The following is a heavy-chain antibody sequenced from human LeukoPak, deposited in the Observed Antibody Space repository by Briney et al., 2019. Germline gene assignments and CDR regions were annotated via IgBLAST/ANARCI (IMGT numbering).Heavy chain of an antibody. CDR3: AKAKGRWLELPFDY. J-gene: IGHJ4*02. Sequence: PGGSLRLSCAASGFKFDDYAMHWVRQAPGKGLEWVSGISWNSGSIGYADSVKGRFTISRDNAKNSLYVQMKNLRAEDTALYYCAKAKGRWLELPFDYWGQGTLVTVSS. CDR1: GFKFDDYA. V-gene: IGHV3-9*01. CDR2: ISWNSGSI. D-gene: IGHD5-24*01.